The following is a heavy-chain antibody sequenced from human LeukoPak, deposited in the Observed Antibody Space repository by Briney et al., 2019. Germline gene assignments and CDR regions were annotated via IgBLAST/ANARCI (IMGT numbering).Heavy chain of an antibody. Sequence: PGGSLRLSCAASGFTFSSYSMNWVRQAPGKGLEWVSSISSSSSYIYYAGSVKGRFTISRDNAKNSLYLQMNSLRAEDTAVYYCARDPHYSSSLGDFDYWGQGTLVTVSS. CDR1: GFTFSSYS. J-gene: IGHJ4*02. CDR3: ARDPHYSSSLGDFDY. V-gene: IGHV3-21*01. D-gene: IGHD6-13*01. CDR2: ISSSSSYI.